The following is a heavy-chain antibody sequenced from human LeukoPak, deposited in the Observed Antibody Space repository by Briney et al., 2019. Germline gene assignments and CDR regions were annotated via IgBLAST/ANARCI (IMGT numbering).Heavy chain of an antibody. CDR2: INPSGDGT. Sequence: ASVKVSCKASGHTFTTYYAHLVRQAPGQGLEWMGVINPSGDGTNYPQRFQGRVTLTRDTSTSTVYMELSSLRSEDTAIYYCAKETPNTGWFDPWGQGTLVTVSS. D-gene: IGHD1-14*01. V-gene: IGHV1-46*01. CDR3: AKETPNTGWFDP. J-gene: IGHJ5*02. CDR1: GHTFTTYY.